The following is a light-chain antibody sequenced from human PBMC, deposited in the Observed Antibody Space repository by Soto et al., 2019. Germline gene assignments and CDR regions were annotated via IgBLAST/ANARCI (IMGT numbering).Light chain of an antibody. V-gene: IGKV3-20*01. CDR2: NSS. CDR3: QQYRDLPQT. Sequence: EIVLTQSPGTLSLSPGERATLSCRASQSVRSNYLAWYQQKPGQAPRLLIYNSSTRATGIPDRFSGSGSATDFTLTISRLEPEDFALYYCQQYRDLPQTFGQGTQVEI. J-gene: IGKJ1*01. CDR1: QSVRSNY.